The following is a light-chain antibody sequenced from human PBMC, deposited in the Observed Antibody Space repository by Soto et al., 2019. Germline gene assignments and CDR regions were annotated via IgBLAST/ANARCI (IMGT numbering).Light chain of an antibody. CDR3: SSYTSTGTLYV. CDR1: SNDIGDYNY. Sequence: QSLLTQPASVSGSPGQSITISCTGTSNDIGDYNYVSWYQQHPGEAPKLMIYEISKRPSGVSNRFSGSKSGNTASLTISGLQAEDEANYYCSSYTSTGTLYVFGTGTKVTVL. V-gene: IGLV2-14*01. CDR2: EIS. J-gene: IGLJ1*01.